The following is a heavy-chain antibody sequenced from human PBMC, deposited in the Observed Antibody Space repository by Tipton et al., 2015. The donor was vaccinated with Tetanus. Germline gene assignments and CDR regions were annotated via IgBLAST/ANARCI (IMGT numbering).Heavy chain of an antibody. D-gene: IGHD5-18*01. CDR3: AKTPGGYSYGYYYYYGMDV. CDR1: GFTFSSYG. Sequence: SLRLSCAASGFTFSSYGMHWVRQAPGKGLEWVAVIWYDGSNKYYADSVKGRFTISRDNSKNTLYLQMNSLRAEDTAVYYCAKTPGGYSYGYYYYYGMDVWGQGTTVTVSS. CDR2: IWYDGSNK. V-gene: IGHV3-33*06. J-gene: IGHJ6*02.